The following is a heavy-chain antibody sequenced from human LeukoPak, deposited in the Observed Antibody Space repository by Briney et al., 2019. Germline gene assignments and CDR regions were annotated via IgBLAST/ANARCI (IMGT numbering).Heavy chain of an antibody. CDR3: ARALNGYFYAFDS. Sequence: SETLSLTCTVSGGSISSGEYYWSWIRQPPGKGLEWIGYFSYTGSTYYNPSVKSRVSISVDTSKNHFSLKLTSVTAADTAVYYCARALNGYFYAFDSWGQGTPVTVSS. V-gene: IGHV4-30-4*01. CDR1: GGSISSGEYY. J-gene: IGHJ4*02. CDR2: FSYTGST. D-gene: IGHD2/OR15-2a*01.